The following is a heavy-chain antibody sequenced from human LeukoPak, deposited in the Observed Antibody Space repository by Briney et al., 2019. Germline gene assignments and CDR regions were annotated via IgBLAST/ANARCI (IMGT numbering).Heavy chain of an antibody. D-gene: IGHD4-4*01. CDR1: GFTFSYHW. CDR3: AKDRRYSNYVKYFDY. Sequence: GGPLRLSCAASGFTFSYHWMTWVRQAPGKGLEWVSAISGSGGSTYYADSVKGRFTISRDNSKNTLYLQMNSLRAEDTAVYYCAKDRRYSNYVKYFDYWGQGTLVTVSS. V-gene: IGHV3-23*01. J-gene: IGHJ4*02. CDR2: ISGSGGST.